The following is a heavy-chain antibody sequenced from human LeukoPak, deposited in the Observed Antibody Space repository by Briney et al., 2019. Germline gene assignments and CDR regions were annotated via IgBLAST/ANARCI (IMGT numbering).Heavy chain of an antibody. CDR1: GYTFTSYY. J-gene: IGHJ4*02. CDR3: AREGRKEVTMVRGVTDFGY. CDR2: INPSGGST. V-gene: IGHV1-46*01. D-gene: IGHD3-10*01. Sequence: ASVKVSCKASGYTFTSYYMHWVRQAPGQGLEWMGIINPSGGSTSYAQKFQGRVTMTRDTSTSTVYMELSSLRSEDTAVYYCAREGRKEVTMVRGVTDFGYWGQGTLVTVSS.